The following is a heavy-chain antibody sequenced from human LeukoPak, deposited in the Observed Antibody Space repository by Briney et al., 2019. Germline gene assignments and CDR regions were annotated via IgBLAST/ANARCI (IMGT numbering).Heavy chain of an antibody. V-gene: IGHV4-61*02. CDR3: ARVNYYDSSGYTYYFDY. CDR1: GGSISSGSYY. D-gene: IGHD3-22*01. J-gene: IGHJ4*02. Sequence: SETLSLTCTVSGGSISSGSYYWSWIRQPAGKGLEWIGRIYTSGSTNYNPSLKSRVTISVDTSKNQFSLKLSSVTAADTAVYYCARVNYYDSSGYTYYFDYWGQGTLVTVSS. CDR2: IYTSGST.